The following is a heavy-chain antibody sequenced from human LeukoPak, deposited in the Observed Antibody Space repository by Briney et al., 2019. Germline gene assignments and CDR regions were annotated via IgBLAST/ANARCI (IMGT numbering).Heavy chain of an antibody. Sequence: SETLSLTCAVYGGSFSGYYWSWIRQPPGKGLEWIGEINHSGSTNYNPSLRSRVTISVDTSKNQFSLKLSSVTAADTAVYYCARVSGSSGYYQYYYYYYYMDVWGKGTTVTVSS. D-gene: IGHD3-22*01. CDR2: INHSGST. V-gene: IGHV4-34*01. CDR3: ARVSGSSGYYQYYYYYYYMDV. J-gene: IGHJ6*03. CDR1: GGSFSGYY.